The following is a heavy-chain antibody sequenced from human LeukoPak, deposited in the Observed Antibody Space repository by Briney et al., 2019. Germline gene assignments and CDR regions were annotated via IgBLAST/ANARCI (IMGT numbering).Heavy chain of an antibody. D-gene: IGHD6-13*01. CDR3: ARELLSSAAVDY. CDR2: ISSSGSTI. Sequence: GGSLRLSCAASGFTFGPYTMNWVRQAPGKGLEWVSYISSSGSTIYYADSVKGRFTISRDNAKNSLYLQMNSLRAEDTAVYYCARELLSSAAVDYWGQGTLVTVSS. CDR1: GFTFGPYT. J-gene: IGHJ4*02. V-gene: IGHV3-48*04.